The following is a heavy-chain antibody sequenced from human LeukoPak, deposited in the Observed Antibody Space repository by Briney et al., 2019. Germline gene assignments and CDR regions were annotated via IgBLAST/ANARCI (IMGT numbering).Heavy chain of an antibody. V-gene: IGHV4-59*01. CDR3: ARESMVQGVDHAFDI. CDR1: GGSISSYY. CDR2: IYYSGST. J-gene: IGHJ3*02. D-gene: IGHD3-10*01. Sequence: PSETLSLTCTVSGGSISSYYWSWIRQPPGKGLEWIGYIYYSGSTNYNPSLKSRVTISVDTSKNQFSLKLSSVTAADTAVYYCARESMVQGVDHAFDIWGQGTMVTVSS.